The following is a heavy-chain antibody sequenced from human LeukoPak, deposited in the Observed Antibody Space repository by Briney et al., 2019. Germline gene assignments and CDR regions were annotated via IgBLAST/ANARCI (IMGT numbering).Heavy chain of an antibody. Sequence: PGGSLRLSRAASGFTFSSYSMNWVRQAPGKGLEWVSYISSSSSTIYYADSVKGRFTISRDNAKNSLYLQMNSLRAEDTAVYYCAREDYDFWSGYYLTFRYWGQGTLVTVSS. J-gene: IGHJ4*02. CDR3: AREDYDFWSGYYLTFRY. CDR2: ISSSSSTI. CDR1: GFTFSSYS. D-gene: IGHD3-3*01. V-gene: IGHV3-48*04.